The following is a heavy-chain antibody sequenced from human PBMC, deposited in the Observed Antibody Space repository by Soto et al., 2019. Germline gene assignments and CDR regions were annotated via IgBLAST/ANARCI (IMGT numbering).Heavy chain of an antibody. V-gene: IGHV3-74*01. Sequence: SLRLSCAASGFTFSSYWMHWVRQAPGKGLVWVSRINSDGSSTSYADSVKGRFAISRDNAKNTLYLQMNSLRAEDTAVYYCAVAVAGPTAIGYWGQGTLVNVSS. CDR2: INSDGSST. D-gene: IGHD6-19*01. CDR3: AVAVAGPTAIGY. J-gene: IGHJ4*02. CDR1: GFTFSSYW.